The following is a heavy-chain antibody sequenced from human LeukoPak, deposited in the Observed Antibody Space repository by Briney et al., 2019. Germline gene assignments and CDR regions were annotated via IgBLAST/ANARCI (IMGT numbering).Heavy chain of an antibody. Sequence: SVKVSCKASGGNFRNYGFHWVRQAPGQGLEWMGGMLPIFGTANYAQKFQGRVTMTEDTSTDTAYMELSSLRSEDTAVYYCATGAYCGGDCYSGFDYWGQGTLVTVSS. CDR2: MLPIFGTA. D-gene: IGHD2-21*02. CDR1: GGNFRNYG. V-gene: IGHV1-69*06. CDR3: ATGAYCGGDCYSGFDY. J-gene: IGHJ4*02.